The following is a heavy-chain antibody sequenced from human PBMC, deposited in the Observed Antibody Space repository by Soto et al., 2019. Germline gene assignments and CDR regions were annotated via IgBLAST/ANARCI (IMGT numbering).Heavy chain of an antibody. CDR1: GYSFTSYW. V-gene: IGHV5-51*01. D-gene: IGHD4-17*01. CDR2: IYPGDSDT. Sequence: PGESLKISCKGSGYSFTSYWIGWVRQMPGKGLEWMGIIYPGDSDTRYSPSFQGQVTISADKSISTAYLQWSSLKASDTAMYYCASATDYGGNSGAFDIWGQGTMVTVS. J-gene: IGHJ3*02. CDR3: ASATDYGGNSGAFDI.